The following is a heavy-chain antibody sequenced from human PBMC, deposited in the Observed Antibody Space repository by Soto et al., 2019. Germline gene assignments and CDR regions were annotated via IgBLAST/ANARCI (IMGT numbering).Heavy chain of an antibody. V-gene: IGHV4-31*03. CDR3: ARVSLVATRDGYKYRYFDY. J-gene: IGHJ4*02. Sequence: SETLSLTCTVSGGSISSGDNYWSWIRQHPGKGLEWIGYIYYSGSTYYNPSLKSRVTISVDTSKNQFSLKLSSVTAADTAMYYCARVSLVATRDGYKYRYFDYWGQGTLVTVSS. CDR2: IYYSGST. CDR1: GGSISSGDNY. D-gene: IGHD2-21*02.